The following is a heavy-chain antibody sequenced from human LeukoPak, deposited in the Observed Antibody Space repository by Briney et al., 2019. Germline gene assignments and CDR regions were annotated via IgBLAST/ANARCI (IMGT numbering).Heavy chain of an antibody. V-gene: IGHV1-18*04. CDR3: ARDELPYSSGLDFDY. J-gene: IGHJ4*02. CDR2: ISAYNGNT. Sequence: ASVKVSCKASGYTSTSYGISWVRQAPGQGLEWMGWISAYNGNTNYAQKLQGRVTMTTDTSTSTAYMELRSLRSDDTAVYYCARDELPYSSGLDFDYWGQGTLVTVSS. D-gene: IGHD6-19*01. CDR1: GYTSTSYG.